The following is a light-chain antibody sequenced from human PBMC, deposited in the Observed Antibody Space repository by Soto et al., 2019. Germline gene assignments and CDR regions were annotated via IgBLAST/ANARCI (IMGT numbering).Light chain of an antibody. Sequence: EIVLTQSPATLSLSPGERATLSCRASQSVSSYVAWYQSKPGQAPRLLMYDASNRVIGIPARFSGSGSGTDFTLTISSLEPEDFAVYYCQQRGNWPLTFGGGTTVEI. CDR2: DAS. J-gene: IGKJ4*01. CDR1: QSVSSY. V-gene: IGKV3-11*01. CDR3: QQRGNWPLT.